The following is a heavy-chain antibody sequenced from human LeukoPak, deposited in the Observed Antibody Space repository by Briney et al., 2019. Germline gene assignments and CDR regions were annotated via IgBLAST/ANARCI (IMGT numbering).Heavy chain of an antibody. Sequence: GGSLRLSCAASGFTFSSYAMSWVRQAPGKGLEWVSAISGSGGSTYYADSVKGRFTISTDNSKNTLYLQMNSLRAEDTAVYYCAKIVAAAGRFFDYWGQGTLVTVSS. D-gene: IGHD6-13*01. CDR3: AKIVAAAGRFFDY. V-gene: IGHV3-23*01. CDR1: GFTFSSYA. J-gene: IGHJ4*02. CDR2: ISGSGGST.